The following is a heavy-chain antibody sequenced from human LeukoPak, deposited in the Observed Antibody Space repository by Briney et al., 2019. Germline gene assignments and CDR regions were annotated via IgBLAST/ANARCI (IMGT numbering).Heavy chain of an antibody. J-gene: IGHJ4*02. CDR3: ARVSYDFWSGYYKIGCFDY. CDR2: IYHSGST. CDR1: GYSISSGHY. D-gene: IGHD3-3*01. Sequence: SETLSLTCTVSGYSISSGHYWGWIRQPPGKGLEWIGSIYHSGSTYYNPSLKSRVTISVDTSKNQFSLKLSSVTAADTAVYYCARVSYDFWSGYYKIGCFDYWGQGTLVTVSS. V-gene: IGHV4-38-2*02.